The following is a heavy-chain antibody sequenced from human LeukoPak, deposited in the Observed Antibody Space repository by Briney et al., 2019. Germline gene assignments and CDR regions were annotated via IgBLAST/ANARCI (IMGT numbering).Heavy chain of an antibody. V-gene: IGHV1-8*01. D-gene: IGHD4-23*01. CDR3: ARKTVVGSYFDY. J-gene: IGHJ4*02. Sequence: ASVQVSCKASGYTFTSYDINWVRQASGKRLEWMGWMNPNCGNTGYAQKFQGRVTMTRNTSISTAYMELSSLRSEDTAVYYCARKTVVGSYFDYWGQGTPVTVSS. CDR2: MNPNCGNT. CDR1: GYTFTSYD.